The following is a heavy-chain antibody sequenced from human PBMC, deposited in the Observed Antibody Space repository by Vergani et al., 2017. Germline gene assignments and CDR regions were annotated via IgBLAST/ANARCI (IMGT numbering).Heavy chain of an antibody. CDR1: GFTFSSYS. CDR2: ISSSSSYI. J-gene: IGHJ4*02. D-gene: IGHD3-10*01. CDR3: ARVDRLWFGELTGYFDY. V-gene: IGHV3-21*01. Sequence: VQLVESGGGLAKPGGSLRLSCAASGFTFSSYSMNWVRQAPGKGLEWVSSISSSSSYIYYADSVKGRFTISRDNAKNSLYLQMNSLRAEDTAVYYCARVDRLWFGELTGYFDYWGQGTLVTVSS.